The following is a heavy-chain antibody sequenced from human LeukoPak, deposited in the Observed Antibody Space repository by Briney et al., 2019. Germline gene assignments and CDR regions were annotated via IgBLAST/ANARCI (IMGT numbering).Heavy chain of an antibody. Sequence: PGGSLRLSCAASGFTFDDYAMHWVRQAPGKGLEWVSGISWNSGSIGYADSVEGRFTISRDNAKNSLYLQMNSLRAEDTALYYCAKAGNDDYGDYFDYWGQGTLVTVSS. D-gene: IGHD4-17*01. CDR2: ISWNSGSI. CDR3: AKAGNDDYGDYFDY. V-gene: IGHV3-9*01. CDR1: GFTFDDYA. J-gene: IGHJ4*02.